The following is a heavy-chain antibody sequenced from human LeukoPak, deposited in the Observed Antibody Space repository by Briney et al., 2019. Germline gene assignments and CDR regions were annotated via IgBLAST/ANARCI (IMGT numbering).Heavy chain of an antibody. D-gene: IGHD2-21*02. J-gene: IGHJ4*02. CDR2: ISAYNGNT. CDR1: GYTFTSYG. V-gene: IGHV1-18*01. Sequence: ASVKVSCKASGYTFTSYGISWVRQAPGHGLEWMGWISAYNGNTNYAQKLQGRVTITTDTSTSTAYMELRSLRSDDTAVYYCARARGPHIVVVTAISHFDYWGQGTLVTVSS. CDR3: ARARGPHIVVVTAISHFDY.